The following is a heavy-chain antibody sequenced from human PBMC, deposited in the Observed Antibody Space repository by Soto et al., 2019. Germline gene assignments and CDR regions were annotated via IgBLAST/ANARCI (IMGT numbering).Heavy chain of an antibody. CDR3: TRLDVREYSSSIGWYYFDS. Sequence: GGSLRLSCAASGFTFSGSAMHWVRQASGKGLEWVGRIRSKANSYATAYAASVKGRFTISRDDSKNTAYLQMNSLKTEDTAVYYCTRLDVREYSSSIGWYYFDSWGQGTMVTVSS. CDR2: IRSKANSYAT. D-gene: IGHD6-6*01. CDR1: GFTFSGSA. J-gene: IGHJ4*02. V-gene: IGHV3-73*01.